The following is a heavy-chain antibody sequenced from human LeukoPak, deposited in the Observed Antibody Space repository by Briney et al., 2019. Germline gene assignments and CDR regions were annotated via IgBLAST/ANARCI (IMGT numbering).Heavy chain of an antibody. Sequence: GSSLKVSCRAPGYTFTTDDINWVRQSSGRGREWMGLINPGTGTNRYAQKFQGRVTMTRDTSINTVYMELSSLRSEDVAIYYCSRVFRQWLAVDWGQGTPVIVSS. CDR2: INPGTGTN. V-gene: IGHV1-8*01. J-gene: IGHJ4*02. CDR1: GYTFTTDD. D-gene: IGHD6-19*01. CDR3: SRVFRQWLAVD.